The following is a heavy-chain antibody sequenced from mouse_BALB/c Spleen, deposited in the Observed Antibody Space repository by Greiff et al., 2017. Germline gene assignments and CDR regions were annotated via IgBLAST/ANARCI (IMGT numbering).Heavy chain of an antibody. CDR3: ARDGNYRAMDY. D-gene: IGHD2-1*01. CDR2: IRNKANGYTT. CDR1: GFTFTDYY. Sequence: EVHLVESGGGLVQPGGSLRLSCATSGFTFTDYYMSWVRQPPGKALEWLGFIRNKANGYTTEYSASVKGRFTISRDNSQSILYLQMNTLRAEDSATYYCARDGNYRAMDYWGQGTSVTVSS. J-gene: IGHJ4*01. V-gene: IGHV7-3*02.